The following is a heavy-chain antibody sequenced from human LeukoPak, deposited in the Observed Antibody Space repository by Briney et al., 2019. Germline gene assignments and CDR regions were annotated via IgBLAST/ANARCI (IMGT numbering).Heavy chain of an antibody. CDR2: VYYSGST. CDR3: ASQLDSSGYYYLEN. CDR1: GGSTSSYY. D-gene: IGHD3-22*01. Sequence: SETLSLTCTVSGGSTSSYYWSWVRQPPGKGLEWIGYVYYSGSTNSNPSLPSRVTLSVDTSKTQFSLKLRSVTAADTAMSSCASQLDSSGYYYLENWGQGTLVTVSS. J-gene: IGHJ4*02. V-gene: IGHV4-59*08.